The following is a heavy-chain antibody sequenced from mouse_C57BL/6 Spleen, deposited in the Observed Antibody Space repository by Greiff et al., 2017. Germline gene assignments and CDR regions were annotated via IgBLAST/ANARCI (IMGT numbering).Heavy chain of an antibody. CDR1: GYTFTSYW. CDR2: IDPSDSYT. Sequence: QVQLQQPGAELVKPGASVKLSCKASGYTFTSYWMQWVKQRPGQGLEWIGEIDPSDSYTNYNQKFKGKATLTVDTSSSTAYMQLSSLTSEDSAVYYCARRSNYYGSPRFDYWGQGTTLTVSS. J-gene: IGHJ2*01. CDR3: ARRSNYYGSPRFDY. D-gene: IGHD1-1*01. V-gene: IGHV1-50*01.